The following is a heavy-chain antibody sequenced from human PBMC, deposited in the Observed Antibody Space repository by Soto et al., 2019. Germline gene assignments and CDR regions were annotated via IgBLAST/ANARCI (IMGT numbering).Heavy chain of an antibody. CDR2: IYYSGST. CDR3: ARHGVGYGMDV. Sequence: PSETLSLTCTLSGGSISSSSYYSGWIRQPPGKGLGWIGSIYYSGSTYYNPSLKSRVTISVDTSRNQFSLKLSSVTAADTAVYDCARHGVGYGMDVWGQGTTVTVSS. D-gene: IGHD2-15*01. J-gene: IGHJ6*02. V-gene: IGHV4-39*01. CDR1: GGSISSSSYY.